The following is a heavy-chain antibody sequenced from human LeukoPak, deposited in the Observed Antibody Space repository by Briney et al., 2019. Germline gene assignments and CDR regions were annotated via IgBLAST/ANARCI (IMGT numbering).Heavy chain of an antibody. CDR1: GGSISSSDYS. CDR2: IYYSGIT. J-gene: IGHJ6*03. D-gene: IGHD2-8*01. CDR3: AREGYCTDGVCYSYYYYYMDI. Sequence: PSETLSLTCTVTGGSISSSDYSCGWIRQPPGKGLEWIGTIYYSGITYYNPSLESRVTISVDTSKNQFSLRLSSVTAADTAVYYCAREGYCTDGVCYSYYYYYMDIWGKGTTVTVSS. V-gene: IGHV4-39*07.